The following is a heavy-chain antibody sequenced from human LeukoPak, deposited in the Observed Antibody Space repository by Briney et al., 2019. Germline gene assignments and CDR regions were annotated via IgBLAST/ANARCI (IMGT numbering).Heavy chain of an antibody. V-gene: IGHV3-11*04. Sequence: GGSLRPSCAGSGFTFSDYYMNWIRQAPGKGLEWVSYISNDGTTKYYADSVKGRVTISRDNAKNSLYLQMNSLRDEDTAMYYCARDYGYAFDNWGRGTLVTVSS. CDR1: GFTFSDYY. J-gene: IGHJ4*02. CDR2: ISNDGTTK. CDR3: ARDYGYAFDN. D-gene: IGHD5-18*01.